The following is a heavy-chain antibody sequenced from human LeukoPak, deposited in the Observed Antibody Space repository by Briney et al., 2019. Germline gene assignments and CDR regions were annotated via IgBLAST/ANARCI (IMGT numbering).Heavy chain of an antibody. CDR2: IYTSGST. D-gene: IGHD5-18*01. V-gene: IGHV4-61*02. CDR1: GGPISSGSYY. CDR3: ARERTDTSMDY. Sequence: SQTLSLTCTVSGGPISSGSYYWTWIRQPAGKGLEWIGRIYTSGSTNHNPSLKSRVTISLDTSKNQFSLKLISVTAADTAVYFCARERTDTSMDYWGQGTLVTVSS. J-gene: IGHJ4*02.